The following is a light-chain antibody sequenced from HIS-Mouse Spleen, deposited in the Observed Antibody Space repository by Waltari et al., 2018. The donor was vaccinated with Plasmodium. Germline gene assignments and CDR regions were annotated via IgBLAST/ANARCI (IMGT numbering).Light chain of an antibody. Sequence: SYVLTQPPSVSVAPGQTARIPCGGTNIGSKTVHWYQQKPGQAPVLVVYDDRYRPTGIPERFSGSNSGNTATLTISRVEAGDEADYYCQVWDSSSDHPVFGGGTKLTVL. CDR1: NIGSKT. CDR3: QVWDSSSDHPV. V-gene: IGLV3-21*02. CDR2: DDR. J-gene: IGLJ2*01.